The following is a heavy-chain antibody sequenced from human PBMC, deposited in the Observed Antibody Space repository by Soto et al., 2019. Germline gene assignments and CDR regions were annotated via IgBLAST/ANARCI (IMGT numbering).Heavy chain of an antibody. Sequence: SETLSLTCTVSGGSISSYYWTWIRQPPGKGLEWIGYIYYSGITNYNPSLKSRVTISVDTSKNQFSLKLSSVTAADTAVYYCARDEYGSGGSCYPIEAFDIWGQGKMVTFSS. J-gene: IGHJ3*02. CDR3: ARDEYGSGGSCYPIEAFDI. CDR2: IYYSGIT. CDR1: GGSISSYY. D-gene: IGHD2-15*01. V-gene: IGHV4-59*01.